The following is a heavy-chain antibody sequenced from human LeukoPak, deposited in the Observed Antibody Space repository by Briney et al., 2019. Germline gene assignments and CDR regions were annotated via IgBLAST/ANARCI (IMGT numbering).Heavy chain of an antibody. D-gene: IGHD3-16*02. CDR2: IYTSGST. J-gene: IGHJ4*02. CDR1: GGSISSYY. V-gene: IGHV4-4*09. Sequence: SETLTLTCAVSGGSISSYYWSWIRQPPGKGLEWIGYIYTSGSTNYNPSLKSRVTISVDTSKYQFSLKLSSVTAADTAVYYCARHDRLGELSLLPWGQGTLVTVSS. CDR3: ARHDRLGELSLLP.